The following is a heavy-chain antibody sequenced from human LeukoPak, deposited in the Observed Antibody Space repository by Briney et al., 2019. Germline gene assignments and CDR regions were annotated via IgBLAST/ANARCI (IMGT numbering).Heavy chain of an antibody. D-gene: IGHD2-2*01. CDR1: GFTFSSYA. V-gene: IGHV3-30*04. CDR2: ISYDGSNK. CDR3: ARTQLLGPYYYYYGMDV. J-gene: IGHJ6*02. Sequence: PGGSLRLSCAASGFTFSSYAMHWVRQAPGKGLERVAVISYDGSNKYYADSVKGRFTISRDNSKNTLYLQMNSLRAEDTAVYYCARTQLLGPYYYYYGMDVWGQGTTVTVSS.